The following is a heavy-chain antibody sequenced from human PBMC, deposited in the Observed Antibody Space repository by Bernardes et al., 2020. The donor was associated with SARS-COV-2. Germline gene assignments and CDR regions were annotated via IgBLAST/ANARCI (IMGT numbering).Heavy chain of an antibody. D-gene: IGHD4-17*01. J-gene: IGHJ5*02. CDR2: IYYSGST. V-gene: IGHV4-39*01. Sequence: SETLSLTCTVSGGSISSSSYYWGWIRQPPGKGLEWIGSIYYSGSTYYNPSLKSRVTISVDTSKNQFSLKLSSVTAADTAVYYCARLINYGDYETPPGWFDPWGQGTLVTVSS. CDR1: GGSISSSSYY. CDR3: ARLINYGDYETPPGWFDP.